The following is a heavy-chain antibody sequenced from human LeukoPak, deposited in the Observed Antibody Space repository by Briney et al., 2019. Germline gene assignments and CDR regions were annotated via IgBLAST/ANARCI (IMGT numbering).Heavy chain of an antibody. D-gene: IGHD3-9*01. CDR3: ARSLSRYYDILTGYFDY. J-gene: IGHJ4*02. Sequence: PSETLSLTCAVYGGSFSGYYWSWIRQPPGKGLEWIGEINHSGSTNYNPSLKSRVTISVDTSKNQFSLKLSSVTAADTAVYYCARSLSRYYDILTGYFDYWGQGTLVTVSS. V-gene: IGHV4-34*01. CDR1: GGSFSGYY. CDR2: INHSGST.